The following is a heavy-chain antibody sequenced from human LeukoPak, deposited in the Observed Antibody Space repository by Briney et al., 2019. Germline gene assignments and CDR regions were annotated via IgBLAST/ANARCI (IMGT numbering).Heavy chain of an antibody. Sequence: PSETLSLTCAVYGGSFSGYYWSWIRQPPGKGLEWIGEINHSGSTNYNPSLKSRVTISVDTSKNQFSLKLSSVTAADTAAYYCARGSAWAAAGTMYNWFDPWGQGTLVTVSS. D-gene: IGHD6-13*01. CDR3: ARGSAWAAAGTMYNWFDP. J-gene: IGHJ5*02. CDR1: GGSFSGYY. V-gene: IGHV4-34*01. CDR2: INHSGST.